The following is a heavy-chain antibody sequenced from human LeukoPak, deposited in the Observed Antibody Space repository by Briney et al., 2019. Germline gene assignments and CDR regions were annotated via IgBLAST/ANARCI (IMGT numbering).Heavy chain of an antibody. D-gene: IGHD3-22*01. CDR1: GGTFSSYA. Sequence: SVKVSCKASGGTFSSYAISWVQQAPGQGLEWMGGIIPIFGTANYAQKFQGRVTITTDESTSTAYMELSSLRSEDTAVYYCAREKGYYYDSSGYPRPDAFDIWGQGTMVTVSS. CDR2: IIPIFGTA. J-gene: IGHJ3*02. CDR3: AREKGYYYDSSGYPRPDAFDI. V-gene: IGHV1-69*05.